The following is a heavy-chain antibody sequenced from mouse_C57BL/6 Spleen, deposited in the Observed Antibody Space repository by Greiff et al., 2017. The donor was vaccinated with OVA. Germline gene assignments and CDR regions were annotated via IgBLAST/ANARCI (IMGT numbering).Heavy chain of an antibody. CDR2: IYPGSGST. D-gene: IGHD2-12*01. CDR3: ARRHVYFDY. J-gene: IGHJ2*01. CDR1: GYTFTSYW. V-gene: IGHV1-55*01. Sequence: VQLQQPGAELVKPGASVKMSCKASGYTFTSYWITWVKQRPGQGLEWIGDIYPGSGSTNYNEKFKSKATLTVDTSSSTAYMQLSSLTYEDSALYYTARRHVYFDYWGQGTTLTVSS.